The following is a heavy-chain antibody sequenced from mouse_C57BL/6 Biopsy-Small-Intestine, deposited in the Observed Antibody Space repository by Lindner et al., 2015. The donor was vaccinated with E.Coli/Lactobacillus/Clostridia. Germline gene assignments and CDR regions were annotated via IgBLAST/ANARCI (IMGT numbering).Heavy chain of an antibody. CDR1: DFNIKDDY. Sequence: VQLQESGAEPVRPGASVKLSCTASDFNIKDDYMHWVKQRPEQGPEWIGWIDPENGDTKYASKFQGKATLTAGTSSNTAFLQLNSLTSEDTAVYYCTTGIRRNYFSLDFWGQGTSVTVSS. D-gene: IGHD2-12*01. CDR3: TTGIRRNYFSLDF. CDR2: IDPENGDT. V-gene: IGHV14-4*01. J-gene: IGHJ4*01.